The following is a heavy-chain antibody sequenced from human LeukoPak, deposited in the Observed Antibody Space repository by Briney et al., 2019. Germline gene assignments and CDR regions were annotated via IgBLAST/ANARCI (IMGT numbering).Heavy chain of an antibody. V-gene: IGHV3-30*03. Sequence: PGGSLRLSCAASGISFSEYGMHWIRQAPGKGLEWVAAISYDGSNQDYVDSVKGRFTISRDNAKNSLYLQMNSLRAEDTAVYYCARDFYYAHSSGSYYKGFDYWGQGTLVTVSS. CDR2: ISYDGSNQ. CDR1: GISFSEYG. CDR3: ARDFYYAHSSGSYYKGFDY. D-gene: IGHD3-10*01. J-gene: IGHJ4*02.